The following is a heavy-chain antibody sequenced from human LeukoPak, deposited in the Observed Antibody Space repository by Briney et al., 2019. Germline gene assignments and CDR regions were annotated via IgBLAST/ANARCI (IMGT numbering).Heavy chain of an antibody. J-gene: IGHJ4*02. V-gene: IGHV3-30*18. CDR1: GFTFSSYG. D-gene: IGHD3-10*01. Sequence: PGRSLRLSCAASGFTFSSYGMHWVRQAPGKGLEWVAVISYDGSNKYYADSVKGRFTISRDNSKNTLYLQMNSLRAEDTAVYYCAKSLGLPRPRVAIGLLWCGSPNLDYWGQGTLVTVSS. CDR3: AKSLGLPRPRVAIGLLWCGSPNLDY. CDR2: ISYDGSNK.